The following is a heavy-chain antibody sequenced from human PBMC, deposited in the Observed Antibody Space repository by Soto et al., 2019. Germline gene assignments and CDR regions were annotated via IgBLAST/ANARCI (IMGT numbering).Heavy chain of an antibody. Sequence: SLTCAVYGGSFSGYYWSWIRQPPGKGLEWIGEINHSGSTNYNPSLKSRVTISVDTSKNQFSLKLSSVTAADTAVYYCARGSIAARPSYYYYGMDVWGQGTTVTVSS. CDR2: INHSGST. J-gene: IGHJ6*02. CDR3: ARGSIAARPSYYYYGMDV. CDR1: GGSFSGYY. D-gene: IGHD6-6*01. V-gene: IGHV4-34*01.